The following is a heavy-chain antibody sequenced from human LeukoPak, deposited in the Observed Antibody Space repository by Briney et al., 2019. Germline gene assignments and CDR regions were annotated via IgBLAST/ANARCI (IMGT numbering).Heavy chain of an antibody. D-gene: IGHD3-10*01. Sequence: GGSLRLSCAASGFTFSSYVMSWVRQAPGKGLEWVSSITGSGGSTYYADSVKGRFTISRDNSKNTLSLQMNSLRAEDAAVYYCAKGGPSDYWGQGTLVTVSS. V-gene: IGHV3-23*01. CDR1: GFTFSSYV. CDR2: ITGSGGST. CDR3: AKGGPSDY. J-gene: IGHJ4*02.